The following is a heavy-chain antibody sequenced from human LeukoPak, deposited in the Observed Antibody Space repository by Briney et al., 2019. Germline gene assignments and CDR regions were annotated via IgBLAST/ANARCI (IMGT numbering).Heavy chain of an antibody. J-gene: IGHJ6*02. CDR1: GFTFSTNA. V-gene: IGHV3-23*01. D-gene: IGHD2-2*01. CDR2: ISGSGAST. CDR3: AKGLQRTPYYYYGMDV. Sequence: TGGSLRLSCLTSGFTFSTNAMSWVRQAPGKGLEWTSGISGSGASTYYADSVTGRFTISRDNSRNTLYLQMNSLRGDDTAVYYCAKGLQRTPYYYYGMDVWGQGTTVTVSS.